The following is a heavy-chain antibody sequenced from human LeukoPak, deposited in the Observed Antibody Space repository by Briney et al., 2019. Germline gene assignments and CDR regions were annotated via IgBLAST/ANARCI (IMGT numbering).Heavy chain of an antibody. J-gene: IGHJ6*03. CDR1: GYTFTSYA. CDR3: ARDQFKSSGSGNYCYYYYYMDV. Sequence: ASVKVSCKASGYTFTSYAMHWVRQAPGQRLEWMGWINAGNGNTKYSQEFQGRVTITRDTSASTAYMELSSLRSEDMAVYYCARDQFKSSGSGNYCYYYYYMDVWGKGTTVTISS. V-gene: IGHV1-3*03. CDR2: INAGNGNT. D-gene: IGHD3-10*01.